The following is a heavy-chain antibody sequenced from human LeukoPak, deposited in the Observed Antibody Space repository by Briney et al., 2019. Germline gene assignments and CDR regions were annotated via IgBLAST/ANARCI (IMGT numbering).Heavy chain of an antibody. D-gene: IGHD1-26*01. CDR2: IKQDGGEM. V-gene: IGHV3-7*03. Sequence: GGSLRLSCAASGFPFSNYWMSWVRPAPGRRLEWVANIKQDGGEMFYADSVKGRFTISKDNAKNSLYLQMNSLRAADTAVYYCVREDRSCYYYWGQGAVVIVSS. CDR3: VREDRSCYYY. J-gene: IGHJ4*02. CDR1: GFPFSNYW.